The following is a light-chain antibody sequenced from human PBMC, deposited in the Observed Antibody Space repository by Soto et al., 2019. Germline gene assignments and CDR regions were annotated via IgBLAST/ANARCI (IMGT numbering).Light chain of an antibody. V-gene: IGKV1-39*01. CDR1: QSITNY. J-gene: IGKJ2*01. Sequence: DIQMTQSPSSLSVFVGDRVTITCRASQSITNYLNWYQQKPGKAPKLLVYAASSLQSGVPSRFSGNVSGTDFTLTISSLQPEDFASYYCQQSDSYPYTFGQGTKLEIK. CDR2: AAS. CDR3: QQSDSYPYT.